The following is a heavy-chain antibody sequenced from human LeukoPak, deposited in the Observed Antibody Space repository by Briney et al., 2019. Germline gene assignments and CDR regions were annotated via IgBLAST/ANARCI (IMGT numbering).Heavy chain of an antibody. CDR3: ARGGWYYDC. D-gene: IGHD6-19*01. CDR2: IYYSGST. J-gene: IGHJ4*02. CDR1: GGSISSYY. Sequence: SETLSLTCTVSGGSISSYYWSWIRQPPGKGLEWIGYIYYSGSTKYNPSLKSRVTISVDTSKNQFSLKLSSLTAADTVVYYCARGGWYYDCWGQGTLVTVSS. V-gene: IGHV4-59*01.